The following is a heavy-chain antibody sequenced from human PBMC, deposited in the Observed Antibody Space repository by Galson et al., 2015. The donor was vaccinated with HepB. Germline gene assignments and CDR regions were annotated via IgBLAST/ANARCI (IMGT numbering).Heavy chain of an antibody. V-gene: IGHV4-34*12. CDR1: GGSFSIDY. D-gene: IGHD4-17*01. J-gene: IGHJ5*02. CDR2: IIHGGSP. Sequence: LTCAVYGGSFSIDYWTWIRQPPGKGLEWIGEIIHGGSPNYNPSLKSRVTISLDTSKNQFSLKLSFVTAADTAVYYCARRKGAVTTSFKGCFDPWGQGTLVTVSS. CDR3: ARRKGAVTTSFKGCFDP.